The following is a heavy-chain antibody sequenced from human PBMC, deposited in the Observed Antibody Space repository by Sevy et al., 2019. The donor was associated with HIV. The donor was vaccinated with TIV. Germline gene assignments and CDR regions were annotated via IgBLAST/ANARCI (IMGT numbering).Heavy chain of an antibody. V-gene: IGHV3-21*04. CDR3: AKVLARGVAVAGTAWGMDV. CDR1: SFTFTTFA. J-gene: IGHJ6*02. Sequence: GGSLRLSCTTSSFTFTTFAMNWVRQSPGKGLEWVSYISGSSNYIYYADSVKGRFTISRDNAKNSLYLQMNSLRAEDTAVYYCAKVLARGVAVAGTAWGMDVWGQGTTVTVSS. D-gene: IGHD6-19*01. CDR2: ISGSSNYI.